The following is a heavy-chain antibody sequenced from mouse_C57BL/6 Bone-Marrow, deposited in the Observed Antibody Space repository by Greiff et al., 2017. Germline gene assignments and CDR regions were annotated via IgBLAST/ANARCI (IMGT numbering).Heavy chain of an antibody. J-gene: IGHJ3*01. D-gene: IGHD2-3*01. CDR2: ISNGGGST. Sequence: EVKLMESGGGLVQPGGSLKLSCAASGFTFSDYYMYWVRQTPEKRLEWVAYISNGGGSTYDPDTVKGRFTISRDNAKNTLYLQMSRLKSEDTAMYYCARPLYDGYSIAYWGQGTLVTVSA. CDR1: GFTFSDYY. V-gene: IGHV5-12*01. CDR3: ARPLYDGYSIAY.